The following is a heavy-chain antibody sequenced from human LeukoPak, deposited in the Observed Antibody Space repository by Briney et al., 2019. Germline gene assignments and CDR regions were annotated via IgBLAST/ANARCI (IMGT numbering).Heavy chain of an antibody. J-gene: IGHJ6*03. V-gene: IGHV4-34*01. CDR1: GGSFSHYY. D-gene: IGHD1-14*01. CDR2: INDSGTI. CDR3: ARRWNHGRNYYIVG. Sequence: PSETLSLTCAVSGGSFSHYYWGWVRQSPGRGVEWIGEINDSGTINYNPSLMSGVTISVDKSKHQFSLNLSSATAADTAVYYCARRWNHGRNYYIVGWGKGAKVSVSS.